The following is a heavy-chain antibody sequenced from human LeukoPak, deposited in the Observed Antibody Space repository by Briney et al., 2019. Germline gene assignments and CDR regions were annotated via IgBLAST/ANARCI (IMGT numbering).Heavy chain of an antibody. J-gene: IGHJ4*02. Sequence: GGSLRLSCSASGFTVSSNFMSWVRQAPGKGLEWISVFYSGSSTYYAAPVKGRFTISRDNSKNTVYLQMNSLRVEDTAVYYCARSGLLRTPLDFWGQGTLVTVSS. CDR1: GFTVSSNF. V-gene: IGHV3-66*01. D-gene: IGHD5/OR15-5a*01. CDR3: ARSGLLRTPLDF. CDR2: FYSGSST.